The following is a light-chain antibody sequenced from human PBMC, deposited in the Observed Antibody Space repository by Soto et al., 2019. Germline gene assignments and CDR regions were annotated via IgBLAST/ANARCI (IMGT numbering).Light chain of an antibody. CDR2: ANS. CDR1: SSNLGAGYD. CDR3: QSYDSSLIVSKV. J-gene: IGLJ1*01. Sequence: SVLTQPPPVSGAPGQRVTISCPGSSSNLGAGYDVQWYRQFPGTAPKLLIYANSVRPSGVPDRFSGSKSGTSASLAITGLQAEDEADYYCQSYDSSLIVSKVFGTGTKVTVL. V-gene: IGLV1-40*01.